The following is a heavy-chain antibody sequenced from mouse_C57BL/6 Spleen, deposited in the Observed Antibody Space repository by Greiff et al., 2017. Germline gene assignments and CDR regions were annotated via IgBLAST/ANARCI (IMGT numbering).Heavy chain of an antibody. Sequence: QVQLQQSGAELVRPGASVTLSCKASGYTFTDYEMHWVKQTPVHGLEWIGAIDPETGGTAYNQKFKGKAILTADKSSSTAYMELRSLTSEDSAVYYCTRSGATVVATNGWYFDVWGTGTTVTVSS. CDR3: TRSGATVVATNGWYFDV. V-gene: IGHV1-15*01. CDR2: IDPETGGT. CDR1: GYTFTDYE. D-gene: IGHD1-1*01. J-gene: IGHJ1*03.